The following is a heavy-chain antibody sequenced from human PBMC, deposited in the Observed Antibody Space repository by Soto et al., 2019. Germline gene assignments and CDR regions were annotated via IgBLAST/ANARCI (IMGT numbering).Heavy chain of an antibody. CDR2: ITSSSSYI. V-gene: IGHV3-21*01. J-gene: IGHJ4*02. D-gene: IGHD3-22*01. CDR3: VRARSTDSRPDY. CDR1: GFTFSLYS. Sequence: LRLSCAASGFTFSLYSMIWVRQAPGKGLEWVASITSSSSYIYYEDSLKGRFTISRNNAKNSLFLQLDSLRAEDTAVYFCVRARSTDSRPDYWGQGTLVTVSS.